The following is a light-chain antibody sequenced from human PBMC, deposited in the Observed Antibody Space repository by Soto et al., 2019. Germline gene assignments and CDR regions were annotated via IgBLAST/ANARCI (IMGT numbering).Light chain of an antibody. CDR3: QQYNRLYT. J-gene: IGKJ2*01. CDR2: DAS. V-gene: IGKV1-5*01. Sequence: DIQMTQSPSTLSASVGDRVTITCRASQSISSWLAWYQQKPGKAPKLLIYDASILESGVPSRFSGSGSGTEFTLTISSLQPDDFATYYCQQYNRLYTFGQGTKLEIK. CDR1: QSISSW.